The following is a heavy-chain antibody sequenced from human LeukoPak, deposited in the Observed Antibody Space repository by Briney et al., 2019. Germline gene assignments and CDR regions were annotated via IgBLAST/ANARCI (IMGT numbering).Heavy chain of an antibody. CDR3: ARLLPVANYYYYGMDV. Sequence: SVKVSCKASGGTFSSYAISWVRQAPGQGLEWMGGIIPIFGTANYAQKFQGRVTITADESTSTAYMELSSLRSEDTAVYYCARLLPVANYYYYGMDVWGQGTTVTVSS. CDR2: IIPIFGTA. V-gene: IGHV1-69*13. J-gene: IGHJ6*02. CDR1: GGTFSSYA. D-gene: IGHD2-15*01.